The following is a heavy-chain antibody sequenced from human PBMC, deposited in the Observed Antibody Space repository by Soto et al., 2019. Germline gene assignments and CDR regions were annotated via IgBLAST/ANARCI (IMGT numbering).Heavy chain of an antibody. CDR2: ISSSSSYI. V-gene: IGHV3-21*01. CDR3: AREVSKYSGYDFDY. J-gene: IGHJ4*02. D-gene: IGHD5-12*01. CDR1: GFTFSSYS. Sequence: EVQLVESGGGQVKPGGSLRLSCAASGFTFSSYSMNWVRQAPGKGLEWVSSISSSSSYIYYADSVKGRFTISRDNAKNSLYLQMSSLRAEDTAVYYCAREVSKYSGYDFDYWGQGTLVTVSS.